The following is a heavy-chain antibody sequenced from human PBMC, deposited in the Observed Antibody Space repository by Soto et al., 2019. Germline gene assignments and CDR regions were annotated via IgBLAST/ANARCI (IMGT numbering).Heavy chain of an antibody. CDR3: ARDYTSSYNYDSTNYGYFDF. D-gene: IGHD3-22*01. Sequence: ASVKVSCKASGYTFTSYAMHWVRQAPGQRLEWMGWINAGNGNTKYSQKFQGRVTITRDTSTSTAYMELSSLRSEDSAVYYCARDYTSSYNYDSTNYGYFDFWGLGTLVTVPQ. CDR1: GYTFTSYA. V-gene: IGHV1-3*01. J-gene: IGHJ4*02. CDR2: INAGNGNT.